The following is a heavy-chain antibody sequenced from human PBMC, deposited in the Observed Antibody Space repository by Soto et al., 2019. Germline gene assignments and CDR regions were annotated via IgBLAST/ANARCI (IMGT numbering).Heavy chain of an antibody. CDR1: GGSFSGYY. Sequence: SSETLSLTCAVYGGSFSGYYWRWIRQPPGKGLEWIGEINHSGSTNYNPSLKSRVTISVDTSKNQFSLKLSSVTAADTAVYYCAREPQVRYFDWLSPIDYWGQGTLVTVSS. J-gene: IGHJ4*02. V-gene: IGHV4-34*01. CDR2: INHSGST. D-gene: IGHD3-9*01. CDR3: AREPQVRYFDWLSPIDY.